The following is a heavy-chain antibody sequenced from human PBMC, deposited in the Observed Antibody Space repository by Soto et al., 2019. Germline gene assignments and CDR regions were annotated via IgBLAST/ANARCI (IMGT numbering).Heavy chain of an antibody. Sequence: SETLSLTCTVSGGSISRYYWSWIRQPPGKGLEWIGYIHNTGGTNYNPSLKSRVAISLDTSKNQFSLQLSSVTAADTAVYYCATRLPGGAWLRYFDYWGQGALVTVSS. CDR3: ATRLPGGAWLRYFDY. CDR1: GGSISRYY. CDR2: IHNTGGT. J-gene: IGHJ4*02. D-gene: IGHD2-2*01. V-gene: IGHV4-59*01.